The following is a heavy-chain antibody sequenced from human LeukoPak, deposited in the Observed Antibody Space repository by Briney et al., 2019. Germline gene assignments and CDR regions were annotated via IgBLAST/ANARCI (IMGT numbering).Heavy chain of an antibody. D-gene: IGHD1-26*01. V-gene: IGHV3-7*01. Sequence: GGSLRLSCAASGFTFSSYWMSWVRQAPGKGLEWVANIKQDGSEKYYVDSVKGRFTISRDNAKNSLYLQMNSLRAEDTAVYFCAREGGGSYYGTFDYWGQGTLVTVSS. CDR3: AREGGGSYYGTFDY. J-gene: IGHJ4*02. CDR2: IKQDGSEK. CDR1: GFTFSSYW.